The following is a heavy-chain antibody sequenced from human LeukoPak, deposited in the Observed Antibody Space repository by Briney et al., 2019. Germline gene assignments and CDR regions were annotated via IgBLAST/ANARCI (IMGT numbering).Heavy chain of an antibody. J-gene: IGHJ5*02. V-gene: IGHV4-34*01. CDR2: INHSGST. CDR3: ARGPFAYSAYLAARAGWFDP. CDR1: GFTFSSYS. D-gene: IGHD6-6*01. Sequence: GSLRLSCAASGFTFSSYSMNWVRQAPGKGLEWIGEINHSGSTNYNPSLKSRVTISVDTSKNQFSLKLSSVTAADTAVYYCARGPFAYSAYLAARAGWFDPWGQGTLVTVSS.